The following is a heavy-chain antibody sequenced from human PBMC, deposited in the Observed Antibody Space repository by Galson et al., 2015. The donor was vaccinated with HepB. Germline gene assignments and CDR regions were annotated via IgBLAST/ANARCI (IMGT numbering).Heavy chain of an antibody. CDR2: INPSGGST. CDR3: ARDLGSTSPDAFDI. Sequence: SVKVSCKASGYTFTTYYMFWVRQAPGQGLEWMGMINPSGGSTSYPQKFQGTVTMTRDTSTSTVYMELSSLRSEDTTVYYCARDLGSTSPDAFDIWGQGTMVTVSS. D-gene: IGHD2-2*01. V-gene: IGHV1-46*01. J-gene: IGHJ3*02. CDR1: GYTFTTYY.